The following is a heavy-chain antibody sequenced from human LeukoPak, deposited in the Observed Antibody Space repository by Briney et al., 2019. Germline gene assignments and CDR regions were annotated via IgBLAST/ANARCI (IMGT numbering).Heavy chain of an antibody. CDR2: INPSGGST. Sequence: ASVKVSCKASGYTFTSYYMHWVRQAPGQGLEWMGIINPSGGSTSYAQKFQGRVTMTRDTSTSTVYMELSSLRSEDTAVYYCARAPPSDSSGYLYGMDVWGQGTTVTVSS. V-gene: IGHV1-46*01. CDR3: ARAPPSDSSGYLYGMDV. CDR1: GYTFTSYY. D-gene: IGHD3-22*01. J-gene: IGHJ6*02.